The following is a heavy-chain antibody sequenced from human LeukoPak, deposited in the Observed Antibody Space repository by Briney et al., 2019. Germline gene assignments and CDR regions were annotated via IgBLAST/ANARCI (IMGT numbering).Heavy chain of an antibody. CDR3: ARDFAGYSYGLAMTY. CDR2: IWYDGSNK. Sequence: GGSLRLSCAASGFTFSSYSMNWVRQAPGKGLEWVAVIWYDGSNKYYAVSVKGRFTISRDNSKNTSYLQMNSLRAEDTAVYYCARDFAGYSYGLAMTYWGQGTLVTVSS. D-gene: IGHD5-18*01. J-gene: IGHJ4*02. CDR1: GFTFSSYS. V-gene: IGHV3-33*08.